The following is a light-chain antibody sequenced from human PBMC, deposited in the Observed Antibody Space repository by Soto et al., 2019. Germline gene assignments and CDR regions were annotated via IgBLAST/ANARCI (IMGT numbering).Light chain of an antibody. V-gene: IGLV7-43*01. CDR2: STS. Sequence: QTVVTQEPSLTVSPGGTVTLNCASSTGAVTSGYYPNWFQQKPGQAPRALIYSTSNKYFWTPARFSGSLLGGKAALTLSGVQPEDEADYYCLLYYGGAQVFGGGTQLTVL. CDR1: TGAVTSGYY. CDR3: LLYYGGAQV. J-gene: IGLJ2*01.